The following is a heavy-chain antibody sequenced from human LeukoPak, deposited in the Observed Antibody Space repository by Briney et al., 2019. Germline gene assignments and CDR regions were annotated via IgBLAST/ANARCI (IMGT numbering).Heavy chain of an antibody. CDR1: GFTFSSHA. Sequence: GGSLRLSCEASGFTFSSHAMAWVRQVPGKGLEWVSAIGGLGGSTYYADSVKGRFTISRDNSKNTVYLEMNSLRAEDTALYYCARDPGVVAFHYFDFWGQGILVTVSS. V-gene: IGHV3-23*01. D-gene: IGHD3-3*01. CDR3: ARDPGVVAFHYFDF. CDR2: IGGLGGST. J-gene: IGHJ4*02.